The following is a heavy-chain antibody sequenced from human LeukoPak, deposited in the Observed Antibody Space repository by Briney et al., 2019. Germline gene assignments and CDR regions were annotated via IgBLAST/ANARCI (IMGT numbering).Heavy chain of an antibody. J-gene: IGHJ4*02. CDR1: GGTFSSYA. D-gene: IGHD3-22*01. V-gene: IGHV1-69*05. CDR3: ARESWDYYDSSGYA. Sequence: SVKVSCKASGGTFSSYAISWVRQAPGQGLEWMGVIIPIFGTANYAQKFQGRVTITTDESTSTAYMELSSLRSEDTAVYYCARESWDYYDSSGYAWGQGTLVTVSS. CDR2: IIPIFGTA.